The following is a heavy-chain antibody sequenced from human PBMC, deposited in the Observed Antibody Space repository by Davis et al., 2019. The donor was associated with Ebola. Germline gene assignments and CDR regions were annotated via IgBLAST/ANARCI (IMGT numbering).Heavy chain of an antibody. V-gene: IGHV3-30*02. CDR1: GFTFSSYG. J-gene: IGHJ4*02. Sequence: PGGSLRLSCAASGFTFSSYGMHWVRQAPGKGLEWVAFIRYDGSNKYYADSVKGRFTISRDNSKNTLYLQMNSLRAEDTAVYYCAKVSTYYDFWSGYSDYWGQGTLVTVSS. CDR3: AKVSTYYDFWSGYSDY. D-gene: IGHD3-3*01. CDR2: IRYDGSNK.